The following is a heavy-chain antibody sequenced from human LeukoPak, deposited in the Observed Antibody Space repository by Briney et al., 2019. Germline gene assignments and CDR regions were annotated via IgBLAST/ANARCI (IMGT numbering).Heavy chain of an antibody. CDR3: ARVMAAAGEIYYYYGMDV. J-gene: IGHJ6*02. Sequence: GASVKVSCKASGYTFTSYGISWVRQAPGQGLEWMGWISAYNGNTNYAQKLQGRVTMTTDTSTSTAYMELRSLRSDDTAVYYCARVMAAAGEIYYYYGMDVWGQGTTVTVSS. V-gene: IGHV1-18*01. D-gene: IGHD6-13*01. CDR1: GYTFTSYG. CDR2: ISAYNGNT.